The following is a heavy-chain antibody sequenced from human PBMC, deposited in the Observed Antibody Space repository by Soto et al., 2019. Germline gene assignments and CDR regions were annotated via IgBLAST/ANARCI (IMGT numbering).Heavy chain of an antibody. J-gene: IGHJ6*03. CDR1: GYTFTSYA. CDR3: ARELSYCSSTSCLYYYYYYMDV. CDR2: INAGNGNT. D-gene: IGHD2-2*01. V-gene: IGHV1-3*01. Sequence: VASVKVSCKASGYTFTSYAMHWVRQAPGQRLEWMGWINAGNGNTKYSQKFQGRVTITRDTSASTAYMELSSLRSEDTAVYYCARELSYCSSTSCLYYYYYYMDVWGKGTTVTVSS.